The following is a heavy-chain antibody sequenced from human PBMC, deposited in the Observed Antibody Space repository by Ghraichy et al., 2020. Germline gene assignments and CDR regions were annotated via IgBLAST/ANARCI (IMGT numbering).Heavy chain of an antibody. D-gene: IGHD3-22*01. Sequence: GGSLRLTCAASGFTFSASAMDWVRQASGKGLEWVGRIRSKANSYATEYAESVKGRFTISSDDSKNTAFLQMNSLKTEDTAVYYCTRHGSSPTYYYDHSGPAPVDDWGQATLVTVSS. V-gene: IGHV3-73*01. CDR2: IRSKANSYAT. CDR1: GFTFSASA. CDR3: TRHGSSPTYYYDHSGPAPVDD. J-gene: IGHJ4*02.